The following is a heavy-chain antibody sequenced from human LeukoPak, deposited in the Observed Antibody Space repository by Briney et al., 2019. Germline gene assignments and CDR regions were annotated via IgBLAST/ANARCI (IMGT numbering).Heavy chain of an antibody. V-gene: IGHV3-23*01. Sequence: GGSLRLSCTTPKFNFHNYGLSWVRQAPGKELEWVSSISGSGGSTQYAASVQDRFTISRDNSKNTLYLQMNSLRAEDTAVYYCAKDPNGDYIGAFDIWGQGTMVTVSS. CDR3: AKDPNGDYIGAFDI. CDR1: KFNFHNYG. CDR2: ISGSGGST. J-gene: IGHJ3*02. D-gene: IGHD4-17*01.